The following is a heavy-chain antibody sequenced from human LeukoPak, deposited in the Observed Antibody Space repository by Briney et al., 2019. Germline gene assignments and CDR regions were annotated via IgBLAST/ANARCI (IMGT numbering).Heavy chain of an antibody. CDR2: ISSSSSYI. CDR1: GFTFSSYT. Sequence: GGSLRLSCAASGFTFSSYTMNWVRQAPGKGLEWVSCISSSSSYIYYADSVKGRFTISRDNAKNSLYLQMNSLRAEDTAVYYCARAEEKPQAEYYYYGMDVWGQGTTVTVSS. V-gene: IGHV3-21*01. CDR3: ARAEEKPQAEYYYYGMDV. J-gene: IGHJ6*02.